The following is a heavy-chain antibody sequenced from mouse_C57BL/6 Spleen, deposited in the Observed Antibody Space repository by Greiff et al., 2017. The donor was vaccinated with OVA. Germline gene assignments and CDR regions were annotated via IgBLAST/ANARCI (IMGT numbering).Heavy chain of an antibody. V-gene: IGHV1-64*01. J-gene: IGHJ4*01. Sequence: QVQLKQPGAELVKPGASVKLSCKASGYTFTSYWMHWVKQRPGQGLEWIGMIHPNSGSTNYNEKFKSKATLTVDKSSSTAYMQLSSLTSEDSAVYYCAHYYGSSHYAMDYWGQGTSVTVSS. D-gene: IGHD1-1*01. CDR1: GYTFTSYW. CDR2: IHPNSGST. CDR3: AHYYGSSHYAMDY.